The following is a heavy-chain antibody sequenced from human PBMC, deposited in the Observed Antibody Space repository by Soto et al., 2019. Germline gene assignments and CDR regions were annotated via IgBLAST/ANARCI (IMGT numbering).Heavy chain of an antibody. D-gene: IGHD1-26*01. CDR3: STLRSYAVSFHI. CDR1: GGSISSSY. Sequence: SETLSLTCTVSGGSISSSYWSWIRQPPGKGLEWIGYIHYTGSPNYNPSLKSRVTISVDTSKNQFSLRLTSVTAADTAVYYCSTLRSYAVSFHIWGQGTLVTVSS. CDR2: IHYTGSP. J-gene: IGHJ3*02. V-gene: IGHV4-59*01.